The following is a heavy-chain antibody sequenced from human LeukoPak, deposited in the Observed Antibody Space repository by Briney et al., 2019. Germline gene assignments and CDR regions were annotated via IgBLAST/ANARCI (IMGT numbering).Heavy chain of an antibody. D-gene: IGHD5-18*01. CDR2: ISGSGGST. CDR1: GFTFSSYA. CDR3: AKVAGYSYGRDYFDY. J-gene: IGHJ4*02. V-gene: IGHV3-23*01. Sequence: GGPLRLSCAASGFTFSSYAMSWVRQAPGKGLEWVSAISGSGGSTYYADSVKGRFTISRDNSKNTLYLQMNSLRAEDTAVYYCAKVAGYSYGRDYFDYWGQGTLVTVSS.